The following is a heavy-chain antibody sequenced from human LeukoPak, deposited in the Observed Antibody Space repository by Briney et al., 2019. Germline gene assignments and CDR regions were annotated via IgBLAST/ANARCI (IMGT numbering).Heavy chain of an antibody. CDR2: IWYDGRNK. D-gene: IGHD2-2*01. V-gene: IGHV3-33*01. CDR1: GFSFSSYG. CDR3: ARSKGLGYCSSTSCHYYYYYYGMDV. Sequence: PGWSLRVSCAASGFSFSSYGMHWVRQAPAKGLEWVAVIWYDGRNKYYADSLKGRFTISRDNSKNTLYLQMNSLRAEDTAVYYCARSKGLGYCSSTSCHYYYYYYGMDVWGKGPTVTVSS. J-gene: IGHJ6*04.